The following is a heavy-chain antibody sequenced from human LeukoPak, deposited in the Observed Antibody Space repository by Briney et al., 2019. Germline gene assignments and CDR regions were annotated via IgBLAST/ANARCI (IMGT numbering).Heavy chain of an antibody. CDR2: IKQEGSEK. CDR1: GFTFSSYW. Sequence: GSLRLSCAASGFTFSSYWMSWVRQAPGKGLEWVANIKQEGSEKYYVDSVKGRFTISRDNAKNSLYLQMNSLRAEDTAVYYCARTILEWFNYMDVWGKGTTVTVSS. CDR3: ARTILEWFNYMDV. V-gene: IGHV3-7*01. D-gene: IGHD3-3*01. J-gene: IGHJ6*03.